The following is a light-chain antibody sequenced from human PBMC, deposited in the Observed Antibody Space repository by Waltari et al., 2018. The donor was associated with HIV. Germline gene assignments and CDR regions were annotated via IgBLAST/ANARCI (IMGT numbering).Light chain of an antibody. CDR2: DAS. V-gene: IGKV3-11*01. J-gene: IGKJ4*01. CDR1: QSVSSY. CDR3: QQRSNWSLVT. Sequence: EIVLTQSPATLSWSPEERATLSCRASQSVSSYLAWYQQKPGQAPRLLIYDASNRATGIPARFSGSGSGTDFTLTISSLEPEDFAVYYCQQRSNWSLVTFGGGTKVEIK.